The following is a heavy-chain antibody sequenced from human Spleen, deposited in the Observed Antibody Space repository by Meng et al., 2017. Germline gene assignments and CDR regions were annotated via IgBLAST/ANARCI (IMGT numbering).Heavy chain of an antibody. CDR2: VTASGGST. Sequence: GGSLRLSCAASGFTFSKYAMTWVRQTPGKGLEWVSAVTASGGSTYYADSVKGRFTISRDNSKNTLHLQMNSLRAEDTAVYYCARDIEYSGYDPGDYWGQGTLVTVSS. D-gene: IGHD5-12*01. CDR1: GFTFSKYA. J-gene: IGHJ4*02. CDR3: ARDIEYSGYDPGDY. V-gene: IGHV3-23*01.